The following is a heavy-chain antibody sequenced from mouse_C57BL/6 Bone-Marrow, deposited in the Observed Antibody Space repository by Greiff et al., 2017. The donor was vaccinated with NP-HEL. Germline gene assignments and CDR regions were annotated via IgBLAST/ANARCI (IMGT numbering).Heavy chain of an antibody. CDR3: ARQRGYYGKPYYYAMDY. J-gene: IGHJ4*01. CDR1: GFTFSDYY. D-gene: IGHD2-1*01. Sequence: EVQLVESGGGLVQPGGSLKLSCAASGFTFSDYYMYWVRQTPEKRLEWVAYISNGGGSTYYPDTVKGRFTISRDTAKNTLYLQMSRLKSEDTAMYYCARQRGYYGKPYYYAMDYWGQGTSVTVSS. V-gene: IGHV5-12*01. CDR2: ISNGGGST.